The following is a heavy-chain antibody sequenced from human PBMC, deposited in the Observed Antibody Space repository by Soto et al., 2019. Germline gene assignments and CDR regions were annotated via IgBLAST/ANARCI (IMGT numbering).Heavy chain of an antibody. J-gene: IGHJ4*02. CDR2: MNPNTGHT. CDR1: GYTFTSYD. V-gene: IGHV1-8*01. Sequence: QVQLVQSGAEVRKPGASVKVSCKASGYTFTSYDINWVRQATGQGLEWMGWMNPNTGHTGFAKKFQGSVTMTRNTSLNTSYMELNSLRSEDKAEYYGARGGHYYDSSGYPDYWGQGTLVTVSS. D-gene: IGHD3-22*01. CDR3: ARGGHYYDSSGYPDY.